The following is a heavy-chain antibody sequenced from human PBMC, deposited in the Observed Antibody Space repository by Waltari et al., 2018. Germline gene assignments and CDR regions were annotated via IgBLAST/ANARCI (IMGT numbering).Heavy chain of an antibody. CDR1: GFIFSSYG. Sequence: QVQLVESGGGVVQPGGSLRLSCATSGFIFSSYGIHWVRQAPGKGPEWVSFILYDGSKKYYADSVEGRFTISRDNSKNTVYLQMDSLRAEDTAVYYCAKDWFTTPGYWGQGTLVTVSS. CDR2: ILYDGSKK. V-gene: IGHV3-30*02. J-gene: IGHJ4*02. CDR3: AKDWFTTPGY. D-gene: IGHD3-10*01.